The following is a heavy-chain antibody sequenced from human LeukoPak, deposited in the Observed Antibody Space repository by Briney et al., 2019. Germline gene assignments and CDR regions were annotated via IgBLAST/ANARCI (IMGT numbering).Heavy chain of an antibody. V-gene: IGHV1-8*01. CDR1: VYTSTSYD. CDR2: MNPNSGNT. J-gene: IGHJ4*02. D-gene: IGHD6-19*01. CDR3: ARAGIAVAGRDY. Sequence: GASVKVSCKASVYTSTSYDINWVRQATGQGLEWMGWMNPNSGNTGYAQKFQGRVTMTRNTSISTAYMELSSLRSEDTAVYYCARAGIAVAGRDYWGQGTLVTVSS.